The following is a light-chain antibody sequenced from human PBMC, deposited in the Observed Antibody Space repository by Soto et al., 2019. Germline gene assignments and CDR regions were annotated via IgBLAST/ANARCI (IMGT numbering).Light chain of an antibody. CDR3: QQYGSSLLT. V-gene: IGKV3-20*01. CDR1: QSVSSSY. CDR2: NTS. J-gene: IGKJ4*01. Sequence: EIVLTQSPGTLSLSPGERATLSCRASQSVSSSYLAWYQQKPGQAPRLLIYNTSSRATGIPDRFSGSGSGTDFTLIISRLKLEDFAVYYCQQYGSSLLTFGGGTKVDIK.